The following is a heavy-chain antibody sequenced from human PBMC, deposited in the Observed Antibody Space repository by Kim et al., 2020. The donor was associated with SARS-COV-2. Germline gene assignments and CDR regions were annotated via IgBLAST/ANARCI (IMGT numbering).Heavy chain of an antibody. CDR3: TKPQTGTYYRFDY. Sequence: YADSEKGRFTITRDNSKNTLYLQINTLRAEDTAMYYCTKPQTGTYYRFDYWGQGALVTVSS. J-gene: IGHJ4*02. V-gene: IGHV3-23*01. D-gene: IGHD1-26*01.